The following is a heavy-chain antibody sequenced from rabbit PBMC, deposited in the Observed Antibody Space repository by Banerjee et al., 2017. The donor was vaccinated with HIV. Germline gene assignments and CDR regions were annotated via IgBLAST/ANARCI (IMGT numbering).Heavy chain of an antibody. CDR2: IDIGSANT. CDR1: GFDFSSCA. CDR3: AREVYGGGNGGYFTL. D-gene: IGHD4-2*01. J-gene: IGHJ4*01. V-gene: IGHV1S47*01. Sequence: QEQLVESGGGLVQPEGSLTLTCKASGFDFSSCAMTWVRQAPGKGLAWIGYIDIGSANTVYASWVNGRFTISRSTSLTTVTLQMTSLTAADTATYFCAREVYGGGNGGYFTLWGPGTLVTVS.